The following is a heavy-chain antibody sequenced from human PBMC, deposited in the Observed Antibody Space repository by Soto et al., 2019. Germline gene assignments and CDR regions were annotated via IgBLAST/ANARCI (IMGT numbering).Heavy chain of an antibody. Sequence: QVQLVESGGGVVQPGRSLRLSCAASGFTFSSYAMHWVRQAPGKGLEWVAVISYDGSNKYYADSVKGRFTISRDNSKNPLYLQMNSLRAEDTAVYYCARDLGEGGSYHYGMDVWGQGTTVTVSS. CDR1: GFTFSSYA. V-gene: IGHV3-30-3*01. CDR3: ARDLGEGGSYHYGMDV. D-gene: IGHD1-26*01. J-gene: IGHJ6*02. CDR2: ISYDGSNK.